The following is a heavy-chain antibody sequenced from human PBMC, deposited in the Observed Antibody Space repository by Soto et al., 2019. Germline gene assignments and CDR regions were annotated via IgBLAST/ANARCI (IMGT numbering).Heavy chain of an antibody. J-gene: IGHJ6*03. CDR2: INPSGGST. CDR3: ARRPKRDYYYYYYMDV. CDR1: GYTFTSYY. Sequence: QVQLVQSGAEVKKPGASVKVSCKASGYTFTSYYMHWVRQAPGQGLEWMGIINPSGGSTSYAQKFQGRFTITRDTSTSTVYMELSSLRSEDTAVYYCARRPKRDYYYYYYMDVWGKGTTVTFSS. V-gene: IGHV1-46*03.